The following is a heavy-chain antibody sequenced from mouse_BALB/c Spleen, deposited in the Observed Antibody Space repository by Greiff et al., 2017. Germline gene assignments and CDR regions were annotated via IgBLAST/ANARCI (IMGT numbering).Heavy chain of an antibody. CDR3: VSTRFDY. J-gene: IGHJ2*01. Sequence: VKDRFTISRDDSQSMLYLQMNNLKTEDTAMYYCVSTRFDYWGQGTTLTVSS. V-gene: IGHV10-1*02.